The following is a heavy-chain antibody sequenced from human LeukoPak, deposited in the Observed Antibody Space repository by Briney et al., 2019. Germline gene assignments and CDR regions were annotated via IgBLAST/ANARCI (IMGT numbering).Heavy chain of an antibody. Sequence: GGSLRLSCAASGFTFSSYGMHWVRQAPGKGLEWVAVIWYDGSNKYYADSVKGRFTISRDNSKNTLYLQMNSLRAEDTAVYYCARSFGAVIHYYMDVWGKGTTVTVSS. J-gene: IGHJ6*03. CDR1: GFTFSSYG. D-gene: IGHD3-3*01. CDR3: ARSFGAVIHYYMDV. V-gene: IGHV3-33*01. CDR2: IWYDGSNK.